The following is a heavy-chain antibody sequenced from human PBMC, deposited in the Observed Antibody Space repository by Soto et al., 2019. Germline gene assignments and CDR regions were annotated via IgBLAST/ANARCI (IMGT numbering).Heavy chain of an antibody. Sequence: LRLSCAASGFTFSVYATSWVRQAPGKGLEWVSAISSNGGRTFYADSLRGRFTISRDDSKSALYLQMNNLRAEDTAIYYCEKYAKLPYEAYHQQWGQGTLVTVSS. D-gene: IGHD1-7*01. CDR3: EKYAKLPYEAYHQQ. V-gene: IGHV3-23*01. J-gene: IGHJ1*01. CDR1: GFTFSVYA. CDR2: ISSNGGRT.